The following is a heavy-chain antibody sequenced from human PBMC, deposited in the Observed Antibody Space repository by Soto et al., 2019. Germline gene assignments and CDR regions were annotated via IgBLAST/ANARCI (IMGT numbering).Heavy chain of an antibody. CDR1: GGSISSGDYY. CDR2: IYYSGGT. Sequence: SETLSLTCTVSGGSISSGDYYWSWIRQPPGKGLEWIGYIYYSGGTYYNPPLKSRISISVDTSKNQFSLKMNSVTAADTAVYHCATSGVFTRRLDYWGQGTLVTVSS. CDR3: ATSGVFTRRLDY. D-gene: IGHD3-10*01. V-gene: IGHV4-30-4*01. J-gene: IGHJ4*02.